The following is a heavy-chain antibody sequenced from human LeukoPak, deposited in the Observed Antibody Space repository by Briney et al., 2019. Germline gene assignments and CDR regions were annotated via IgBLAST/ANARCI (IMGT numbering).Heavy chain of an antibody. CDR3: AGVLGSGWYYFDY. J-gene: IGHJ4*02. CDR2: IYYSGST. V-gene: IGHV4-31*03. Sequence: SETLSLTCTVSGGPISSGGYYWSWIRQHPGKGLEWIGYIYYSGSTYYNPSLKSRVTISVDTSKNQFSLKLSSVTAADTAVYYCAGVLGSGWYYFDYWGQGTLVTVSS. D-gene: IGHD6-19*01. CDR1: GGPISSGGYY.